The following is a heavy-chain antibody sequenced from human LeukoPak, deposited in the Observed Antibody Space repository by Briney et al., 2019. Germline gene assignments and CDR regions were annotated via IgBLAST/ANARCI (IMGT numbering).Heavy chain of an antibody. CDR1: GGSISSSNW. Sequence: SGTLSLTCAVSGGSISSSNWWSWVRQPPGKGLEWIGYIYYSGSTYYNPSLKSRVTISVDTSKNQFSLKLSSVTAADTAVYYCARGGLYARGFDPWGQGTLVTVSS. D-gene: IGHD2/OR15-2a*01. CDR2: IYYSGST. CDR3: ARGGLYARGFDP. V-gene: IGHV4-4*02. J-gene: IGHJ5*02.